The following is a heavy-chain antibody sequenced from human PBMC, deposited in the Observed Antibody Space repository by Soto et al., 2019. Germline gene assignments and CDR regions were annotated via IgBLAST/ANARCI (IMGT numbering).Heavy chain of an antibody. V-gene: IGHV1-18*01. CDR2: ISAYNGNT. Sequence: GASVKVSCKASGYTFTSYGISWVRQAPGQGLEWMGWISAYNGNTNYAQKLQGRVTMTTDTSTSTAYMELRSLRSDDTAVYYCASSIAVAGRLDAFDIWGQGTMVTVSS. CDR1: GYTFTSYG. J-gene: IGHJ3*02. CDR3: ASSIAVAGRLDAFDI. D-gene: IGHD6-19*01.